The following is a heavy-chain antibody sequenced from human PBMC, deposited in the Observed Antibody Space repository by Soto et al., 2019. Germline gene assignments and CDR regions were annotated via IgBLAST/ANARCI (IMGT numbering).Heavy chain of an antibody. CDR1: GGTFSSYA. J-gene: IGHJ5*02. CDR2: IIPIFGTA. V-gene: IGHV1-69*06. CDR3: AEARRAYNWFDP. Sequence: SVKVSCKASGGTFSSYAISWVRQAPGQGLEWMGGIIPIFGTANYAQKFQGRVTITADKSTSTAYMELSSLRSEDTAVYYCAEARRAYNWFDPWGQGTLVTVSS. D-gene: IGHD6-6*01.